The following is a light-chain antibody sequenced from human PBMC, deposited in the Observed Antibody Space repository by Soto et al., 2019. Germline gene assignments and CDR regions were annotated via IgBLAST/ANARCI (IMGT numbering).Light chain of an antibody. CDR3: LLDYSYFWA. CDR1: HHVSSSY. J-gene: IGKJ1*01. V-gene: IGKV3-20*02. CDR2: AAS. Sequence: EIVLTQSPGPLSLSPWERATPSCRASHHVSSSYLAWYQQKPGQAPRLLIYAASTLRSGVPSRFSGSGSGRDFTLTISSLQPEDFATYYCLLDYSYFWAFGQGTKVDIK.